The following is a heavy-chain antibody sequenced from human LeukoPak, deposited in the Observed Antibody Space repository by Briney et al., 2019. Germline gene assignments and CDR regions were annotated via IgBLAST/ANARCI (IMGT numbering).Heavy chain of an antibody. D-gene: IGHD3-10*01. Sequence: SVKVSSKASGGTFSSYGISWVRQAPGQGLEWMGGIIPSFGTANYAQKFQGKVTITADESTSTAYMELSSLRSEDTAVYYCARLSTGGYYYGSGFDYWGQGTLVTVSS. CDR2: IIPSFGTA. CDR1: GGTFSSYG. CDR3: ARLSTGGYYYGSGFDY. V-gene: IGHV1-69*01. J-gene: IGHJ4*02.